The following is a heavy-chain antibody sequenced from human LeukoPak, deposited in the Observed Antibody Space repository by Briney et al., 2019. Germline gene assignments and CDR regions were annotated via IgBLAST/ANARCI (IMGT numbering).Heavy chain of an antibody. CDR2: LYYSGAT. CDR3: ARVKGVVARFDY. J-gene: IGHJ4*02. CDR1: GGSIRSYN. V-gene: IGHV4-59*01. Sequence: SETLSLTCAVSGGSIRSYNWSWIRQAPGKELEWVGNLYYSGATNHNPSLKSRVTISGDTSKNQFSLNLSSGTAADTAVYYCARVKGVVARFDYWGRGTLVTVSS. D-gene: IGHD2-2*01.